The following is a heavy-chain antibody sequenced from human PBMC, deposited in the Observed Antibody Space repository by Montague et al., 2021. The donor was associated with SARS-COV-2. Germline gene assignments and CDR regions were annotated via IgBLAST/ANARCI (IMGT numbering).Heavy chain of an antibody. J-gene: IGHJ4*02. D-gene: IGHD2-21*02. CDR3: ARSQHCGSDCYFAY. CDR2: INPADSQT. Sequence: QSGAEVKKSGESLRISCRGSGYDFTRYWISWVRQMPGKGLEWTGRINPADSQTNYSPSFQGQVTISVDKSITTAYLQWSSLKPSDTAIYYCARSQHCGSDCYFAYWGQGSLVTVSS. CDR1: GYDFTRYW. V-gene: IGHV5-10-1*01.